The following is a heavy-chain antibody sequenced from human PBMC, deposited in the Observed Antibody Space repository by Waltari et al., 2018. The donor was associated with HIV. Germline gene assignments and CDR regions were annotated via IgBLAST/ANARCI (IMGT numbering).Heavy chain of an antibody. CDR1: GAPVARGRFF. Sequence: VQPHESGPGLVKPSETLSRTCTVPGAPVARGRFFRSWMPPFPDGKLEWIGQVFETTTLKYSPSLESRVSLSLDTSKNQFSLKLRSLSAADSATYVCAREGPNYVDKDGFHYAQRAFDLWGQGTKVAVSP. D-gene: IGHD2-2*01. V-gene: IGHV4-61*01. J-gene: IGHJ3*01. CDR3: AREGPNYVDKDGFHYAQRAFDL. CDR2: VFETTTL.